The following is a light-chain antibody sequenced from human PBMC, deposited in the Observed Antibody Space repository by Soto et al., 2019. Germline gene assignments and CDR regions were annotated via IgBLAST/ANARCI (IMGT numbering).Light chain of an antibody. V-gene: IGLV2-14*01. Sequence: QSALTQPASVSGSPGQSITISCTGTSSDIGAYNYVSWYQQHPGKAPKLMIYGVTNRPSGVSNRFSGSKSGNTVSLTISGLQAEDEADYYCSSYTTSSTLGFGGGTKLTVL. J-gene: IGLJ2*01. CDR1: SSDIGAYNY. CDR3: SSYTTSSTLG. CDR2: GVT.